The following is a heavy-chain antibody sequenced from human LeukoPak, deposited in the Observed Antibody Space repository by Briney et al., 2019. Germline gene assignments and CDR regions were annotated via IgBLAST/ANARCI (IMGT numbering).Heavy chain of an antibody. Sequence: GASVKVSCKASGYTFTTYDIKWVRQATGQGLEWMGWMHPDSGNTGYAQQFQGRVTMTRNTSISTAYMELSSLRSEDTAVYYCARFLTIFGVAAGLDYWGQGTLVTVSS. CDR2: MHPDSGNT. V-gene: IGHV1-8*01. CDR1: GYTFTTYD. CDR3: ARFLTIFGVAAGLDY. D-gene: IGHD3-3*01. J-gene: IGHJ4*02.